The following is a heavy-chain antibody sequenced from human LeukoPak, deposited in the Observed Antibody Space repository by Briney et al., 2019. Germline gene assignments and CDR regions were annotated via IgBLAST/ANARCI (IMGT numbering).Heavy chain of an antibody. D-gene: IGHD3-10*01. CDR3: AIYGSGSYYAYYFDY. V-gene: IGHV1-46*01. CDR2: INPSGGST. J-gene: IGHJ4*02. CDR1: GYTFTSYY. Sequence: ASVKVSCKASGYTFTSYYMHWVRRAPGQGLEWMGIINPSGGSTSYARKFQGRVTMTRDTSTSTVYMELSSLRSEDTAVYYCAIYGSGSYYAYYFDYWGQGTLVTVSS.